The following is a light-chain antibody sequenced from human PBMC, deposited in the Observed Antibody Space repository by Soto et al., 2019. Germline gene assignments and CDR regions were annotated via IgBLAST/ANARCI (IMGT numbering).Light chain of an antibody. V-gene: IGKV3-20*01. CDR1: QSVSSNY. CDR2: DSS. Sequence: EIVLTQSPDTLSLSPGDRATLSCRASQSVSSNYVAWYQQKPGQAPRLLTHDSSSRATGIPDRFSGRGFGTDFTLVISRLEPEDFAVYYCQQYGSSPFTFGQGTKLEIK. CDR3: QQYGSSPFT. J-gene: IGKJ2*01.